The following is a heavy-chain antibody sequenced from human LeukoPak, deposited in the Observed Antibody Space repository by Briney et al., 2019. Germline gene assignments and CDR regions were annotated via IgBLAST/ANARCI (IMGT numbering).Heavy chain of an antibody. D-gene: IGHD5-12*01. Sequence: ETLSLTCTVSGGSISSYYWSWIRQPPGKGLEWIGYIYDSGSTNYNPSLKSRVTISVDTSKNQFSLKLSSVTAADTAVYYCARGGSGYDSFCYYGMDVWGQGTTVTVSS. V-gene: IGHV4-59*01. CDR3: ARGGSGYDSFCYYGMDV. CDR1: GGSISSYY. J-gene: IGHJ6*02. CDR2: IYDSGST.